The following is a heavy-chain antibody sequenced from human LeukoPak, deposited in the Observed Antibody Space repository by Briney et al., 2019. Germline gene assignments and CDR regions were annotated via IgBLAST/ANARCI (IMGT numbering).Heavy chain of an antibody. CDR3: ARGRNQLLWDGNWFDH. CDR1: AGTFISYA. J-gene: IGHJ5*02. D-gene: IGHD2-2*01. Sequence: SVKVSCKASAGTFISYAIIWVRQPPGQGLEWMGGIITIFGTANYAQKFHGRVTITTDESTSTAYMELSSLRSEDTAVYYCARGRNQLLWDGNWFDHWGQGTLVTVSS. V-gene: IGHV1-69*05. CDR2: IITIFGTA.